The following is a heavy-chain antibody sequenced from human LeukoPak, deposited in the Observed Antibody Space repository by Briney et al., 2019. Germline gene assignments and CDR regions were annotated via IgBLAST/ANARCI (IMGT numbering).Heavy chain of an antibody. Sequence: GASVKVSCKASGYTFTGYYMHWVRQAPGQGLEWMGWINPNSGGTNYAQKFQGRVTITRDMSTSTAYMELSSLRSEDTAVYYCAAGRIAAPGDYYYHMDVWGKGTTVTVSS. CDR3: AAGRIAAPGDYYYHMDV. D-gene: IGHD6-6*01. J-gene: IGHJ6*03. V-gene: IGHV1-2*02. CDR2: INPNSGGT. CDR1: GYTFTGYY.